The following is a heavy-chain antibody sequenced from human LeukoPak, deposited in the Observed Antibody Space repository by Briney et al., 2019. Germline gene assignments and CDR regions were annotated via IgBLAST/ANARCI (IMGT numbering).Heavy chain of an antibody. J-gene: IGHJ4*02. Sequence: ASVKVSCKASGYTFIGYIMHWVRQAPGQGLEWMGWINPKSGDTNYAQKFQGRVTMTRDTSISTAYMEVTSDDTAAYYCARGGFLQPTTMTTEPPFQYWGQGTLVTVSS. V-gene: IGHV1-2*02. CDR3: ARGGFLQPTTMTTEPPFQY. D-gene: IGHD4-17*01. CDR2: INPKSGDT. CDR1: GYTFIGYI.